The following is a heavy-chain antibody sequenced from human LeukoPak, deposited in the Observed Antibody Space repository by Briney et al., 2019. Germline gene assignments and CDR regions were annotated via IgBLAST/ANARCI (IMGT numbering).Heavy chain of an antibody. CDR2: ISPDGSGT. V-gene: IGHV3-74*01. CDR3: AQVGATGY. D-gene: IGHD1-26*01. Sequence: GGSLRLSCAASGFTFSSYAMHWVRQAPGKGLVWVSRISPDGSGTNYADSVKGRFTISRDNAKNTLYLQMNSLRAEDAAVYYCAQVGATGYWGRGTLVTVSS. J-gene: IGHJ4*02. CDR1: GFTFSSYA.